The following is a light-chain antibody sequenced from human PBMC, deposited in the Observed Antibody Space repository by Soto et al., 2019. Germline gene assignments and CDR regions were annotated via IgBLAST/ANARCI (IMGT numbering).Light chain of an antibody. CDR1: QGIINY. V-gene: IGKV1-9*01. CDR2: GAS. Sequence: IQLTQSPSSLSASVGDRVTITCRASQGIINYLACYQQKPGKAPKLLIYGASTLQSGVPSKFGGSGSGTDFTLTVSSLQPEDFATYYGQQLFMYPPTFRPGTKVDIK. J-gene: IGKJ3*01. CDR3: QQLFMYPPT.